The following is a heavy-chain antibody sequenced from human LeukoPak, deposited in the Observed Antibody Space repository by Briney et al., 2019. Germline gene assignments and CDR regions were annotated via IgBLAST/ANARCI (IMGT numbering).Heavy chain of an antibody. CDR1: GGPISSYY. V-gene: IGHV4-59*08. J-gene: IGHJ4*02. D-gene: IGHD2-15*01. Sequence: PSETPSLTCTVSGGPISSYYWSWIRQPPGKGLEWIGYIYYSGSTNYNPSLKSRVTISVDTSKNQFSLKLSSVTAADTAVYYCARLCSGGSCYGYYFDYWGQGTLVTVSS. CDR3: ARLCSGGSCYGYYFDY. CDR2: IYYSGST.